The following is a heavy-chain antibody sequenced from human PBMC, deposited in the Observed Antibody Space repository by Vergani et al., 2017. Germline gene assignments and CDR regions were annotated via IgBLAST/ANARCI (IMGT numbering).Heavy chain of an antibody. D-gene: IGHD3-10*01. V-gene: IGHV3-30*03. Sequence: QVQLVESGGGVVQPGRSLRLSCAASGFTFSSYGMHWVRQAPGKGLEWVAVISYDGSNKYYADSVKGRFTISRDNSKNTLYLQMNSLRAEDTAVYYCARVSGFTLSGSPFDYWGQGTLVTVSS. J-gene: IGHJ4*02. CDR2: ISYDGSNK. CDR1: GFTFSSYG. CDR3: ARVSGFTLSGSPFDY.